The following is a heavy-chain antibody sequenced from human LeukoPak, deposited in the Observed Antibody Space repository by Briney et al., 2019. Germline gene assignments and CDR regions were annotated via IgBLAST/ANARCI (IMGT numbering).Heavy chain of an antibody. CDR3: ARGQGATVPQVGKNWFDP. CDR1: IDSFSNYH. J-gene: IGHJ5*02. CDR2: VNESGGT. V-gene: IGHV4-34*01. D-gene: IGHD1-26*01. Sequence: SETLSLTCAVYIDSFSNYHWNWIRQTPAKGMEWIGEVNESGGTNISPSLRSRVILSVDTSKDQFSLKLISVTVADTAIYYCARGQGATVPQVGKNWFDPWGQGTRVTVSS.